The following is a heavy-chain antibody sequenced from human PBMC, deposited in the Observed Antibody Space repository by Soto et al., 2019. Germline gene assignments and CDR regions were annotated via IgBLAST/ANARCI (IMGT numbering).Heavy chain of an antibody. Sequence: QVQLVESGGGVVQPGRSLRLSCAASGFTFSSYAMHWVRQAPGKGLEWVAVISYDGSNKYYADSVKGRFTISRDNSKNTLYLQMNSRRAEDTDVYYCEREFDGPCDYWGQGPLVTVS. CDR2: ISYDGSNK. CDR3: EREFDGPCDY. J-gene: IGHJ4*02. V-gene: IGHV3-30-3*01. CDR1: GFTFSSYA. D-gene: IGHD3-10*01.